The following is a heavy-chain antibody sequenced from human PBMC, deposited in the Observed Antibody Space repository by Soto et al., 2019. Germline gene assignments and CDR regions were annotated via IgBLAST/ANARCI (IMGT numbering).Heavy chain of an antibody. CDR2: INPNSGGT. V-gene: IGHV1-2*04. J-gene: IGHJ4*02. D-gene: IGHD6-19*01. CDR1: GYTFTGYY. CDR3: ARGFLIKQWLATGFDY. Sequence: ASVKVSCKASGYTFTGYYMHWVRQAPGQGLEWMGWINPNSGGTNYAQKFQGWVTMTRDTSISTAYMELSRLRSDDTAVYYRARGFLIKQWLATGFDYWGQGTLVTVSS.